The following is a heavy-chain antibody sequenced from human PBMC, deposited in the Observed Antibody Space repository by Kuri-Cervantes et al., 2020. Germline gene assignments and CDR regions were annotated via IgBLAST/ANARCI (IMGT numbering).Heavy chain of an antibody. Sequence: ESLKISCAASGFTFSSYSMNWVRQAPGKGLEWIGEINHSGSTNYNPSLKSRVTISVDTSKNQFSLKLSSVTAADTAVYFCARGGWYQDYWGQGTLVTISS. D-gene: IGHD6-19*01. V-gene: IGHV4-34*01. J-gene: IGHJ4*02. CDR3: ARGGWYQDY. CDR1: GFTFSSYS. CDR2: INHSGST.